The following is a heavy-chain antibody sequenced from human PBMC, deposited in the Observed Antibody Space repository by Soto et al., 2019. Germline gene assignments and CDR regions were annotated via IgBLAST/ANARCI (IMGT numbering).Heavy chain of an antibody. CDR2: IWYDGSNK. Sequence: PGGSLRLSCAASGFTFSSYGMHWVRQAPGKGLEWVAVIWYDGSNKYYADSVKGRFTISRDNSKNTLYLQMNSLRAEDTAVYYCAKDLDYGGLYYYYGMDVWGQGTTVPVSS. J-gene: IGHJ6*02. CDR3: AKDLDYGGLYYYYGMDV. CDR1: GFTFSSYG. V-gene: IGHV3-30*02. D-gene: IGHD4-17*01.